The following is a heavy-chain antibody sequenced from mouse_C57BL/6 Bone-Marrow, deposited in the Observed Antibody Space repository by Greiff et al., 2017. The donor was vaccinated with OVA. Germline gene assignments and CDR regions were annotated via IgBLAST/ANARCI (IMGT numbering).Heavy chain of an antibody. V-gene: IGHV1-5*01. Sequence: VHVKQSGTVLARPGASVKMSCKTSGYTFTSYWMHWVKQRPGQGLEWIGAIYPGNSDTSYNQKFKGKAKLTAVTSASTAYMELSSLTNEDSAVYYCTRITTVVATSYYFDYWGQGTTLTVSS. J-gene: IGHJ2*01. CDR3: TRITTVVATSYYFDY. CDR1: GYTFTSYW. CDR2: IYPGNSDT. D-gene: IGHD1-1*01.